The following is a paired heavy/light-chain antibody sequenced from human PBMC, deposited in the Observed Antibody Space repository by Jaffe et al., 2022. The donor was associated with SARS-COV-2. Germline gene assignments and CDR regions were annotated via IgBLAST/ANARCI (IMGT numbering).Heavy chain of an antibody. CDR2: ISSNGGSS. V-gene: IGHV3-64D*09. J-gene: IGHJ6*02. D-gene: IGHD6-13*01. CDR1: GFAFSNYG. Sequence: ELHLVESGGGLVQPGGSLRLSCSASGFAFSNYGMFWVRQAPGKGLEYVSAISSNGGSSYYADSVKGRFTISRDKSQNTLYLQMSSLRPEDTAVYYCVHTGGSSWRYSYGMDVWGQGTTVTVSS. CDR3: VHTGGSSWRYSYGMDV.
Light chain of an antibody. V-gene: IGKV3-11*01. CDR2: DAS. CDR1: QSVSSD. J-gene: IGKJ2*01. CDR3: QQRSSWPRT. Sequence: EIVLTQSPATLSLSPGETATLSCRASQSVSSDLAWYQQKPGQAPRLLTYDASKRATGIPARFSGSGSGTDFTLTISSLEPEDFAVYYCQQRSSWPRTFGQGTKLEIK.